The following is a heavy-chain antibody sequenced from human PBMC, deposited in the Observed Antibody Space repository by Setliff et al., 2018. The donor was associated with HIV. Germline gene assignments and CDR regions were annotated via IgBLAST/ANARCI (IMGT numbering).Heavy chain of an antibody. CDR2: IYHNGNT. J-gene: IGHJ4*02. V-gene: IGHV4-4*02. CDR3: ARDWRAYGVLGS. D-gene: IGHD4-17*01. Sequence: SETLSLTCAVSGGSISSSNWWSWVRQPPGKGLEWIGEIYHNGNTNYSPSLKNRVTMSVDNSKNQFSLMVRSATAADTAEYHCARDWRAYGVLGSWGQGMLVTVSS. CDR1: GGSISSSNW.